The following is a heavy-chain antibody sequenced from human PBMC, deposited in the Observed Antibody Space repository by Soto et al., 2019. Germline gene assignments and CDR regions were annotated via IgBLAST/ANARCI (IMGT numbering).Heavy chain of an antibody. CDR2: ISYDGSNK. D-gene: IGHD2-21*02. CDR3: AKVRSGGDWYYGMDV. CDR1: GFTFSSYG. J-gene: IGHJ6*02. Sequence: GGSLRLSCAASGFTFSSYGMHWVRQAPGKGLEWVAVISYDGSNKYYADSVKGRFTISRDNSKNTLYLQMNSLRAEDTAVYYCAKVRSGGDWYYGMDVWGQGTTVTVSS. V-gene: IGHV3-30*18.